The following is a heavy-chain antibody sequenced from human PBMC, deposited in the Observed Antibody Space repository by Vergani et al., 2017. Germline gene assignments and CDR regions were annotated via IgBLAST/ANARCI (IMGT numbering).Heavy chain of an antibody. D-gene: IGHD5-12*01. CDR1: GFTVSSNY. CDR3: ARVRVHIVTATTYYCYYYCIDV. J-gene: IGHJ6*02. V-gene: IGHV3-53*04. CDR2: IYSGGST. Sequence: EVQLVESGGGLVQPGGSLRLSCAASGFTVSSNYMSWVRQAPGKGLEWVSVIYSGGSTYYVASVKGRFTISRHKSKNTMYLQMISLRAEDPAVYYCARVRVHIVTATTYYCYYYCIDVWGQGTTVTVYS.